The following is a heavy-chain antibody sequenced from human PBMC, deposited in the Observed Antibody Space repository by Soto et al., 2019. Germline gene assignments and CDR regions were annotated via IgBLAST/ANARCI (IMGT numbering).Heavy chain of an antibody. V-gene: IGHV3-23*01. CDR1: GLSFKKYA. D-gene: IGHD5-18*01. Sequence: PWGCRGTACAPYGLSFKKYAVIVFRNYAYKGLECVSSISATDASTFYADPVKGRLTISRDNSKDTLYLEMKSLRVEDTAVYYCAKYEGKYSHGYAALFVWGPGTLVTVSS. CDR3: AKYEGKYSHGYAALFV. J-gene: IGHJ4*01. CDR2: ISATDAST.